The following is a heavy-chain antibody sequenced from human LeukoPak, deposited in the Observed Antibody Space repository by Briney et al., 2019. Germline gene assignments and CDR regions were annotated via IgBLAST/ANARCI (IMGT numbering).Heavy chain of an antibody. V-gene: IGHV3-7*01. J-gene: IGHJ4*02. CDR1: GFTFSSYW. Sequence: GGSLRLSCAASGFTFSSYWMSWVRQAPGKGLEWVANIKQDGSEKYYVDSVKGRFTISRDNAKNSLYLQMNSLRAEDTAVYYCAREFDRGYSYGYDYWGQGTLVTVSS. D-gene: IGHD5-18*01. CDR3: AREFDRGYSYGYDY. CDR2: IKQDGSEK.